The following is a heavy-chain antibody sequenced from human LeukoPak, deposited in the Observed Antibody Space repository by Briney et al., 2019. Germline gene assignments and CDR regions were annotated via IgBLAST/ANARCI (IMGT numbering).Heavy chain of an antibody. CDR1: GYTFTRYG. CDR2: ISVYNGNT. V-gene: IGHV1-18*01. D-gene: IGHD3-10*01. CDR3: ARDPGISMVRGPWGY. J-gene: IGHJ4*02. Sequence: ASVKVSCKASGYTFTRYGISWVRQAPGQGLEWMGWISVYNGNTNYVQKLQGRVTMTTDTSTSTAYMELRSLRFDDTAVYYCARDPGISMVRGPWGYWGQGTLVSVSS.